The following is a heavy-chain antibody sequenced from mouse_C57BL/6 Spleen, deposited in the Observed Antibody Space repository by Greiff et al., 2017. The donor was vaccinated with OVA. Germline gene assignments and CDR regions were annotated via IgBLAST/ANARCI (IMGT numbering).Heavy chain of an antibody. CDR3: ARVGLDWYFDV. V-gene: IGHV1-53*01. CDR1: GYTSPSYW. D-gene: IGHD2-2*01. Sequence: QVQLQQPGTELLKPGASVKLSCKASGYTSPSYWMHWVKQRPGQGLEWIGNINPSNGGTNYNEMFKSKATLTVDKSTSTAYMQTSSLTSEDSAVYYCARVGLDWYFDVWGTGTTVTVSS. CDR2: INPSNGGT. J-gene: IGHJ1*03.